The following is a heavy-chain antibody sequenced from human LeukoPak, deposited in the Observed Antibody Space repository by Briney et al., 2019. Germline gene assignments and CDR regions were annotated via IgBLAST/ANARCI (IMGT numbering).Heavy chain of an antibody. CDR2: ISSSSSYI. Sequence: PGGSLRLSCATSGFTFSSYSMNWVRQAPGKGLEWVSSISSSSSYIYYADSVKGRFTISRDNAKNSLYLQMNSLRAEDTAVYYCARDPTYGDYGNWFDPWGQGTLVTVSS. CDR1: GFTFSSYS. V-gene: IGHV3-21*01. CDR3: ARDPTYGDYGNWFDP. J-gene: IGHJ5*02. D-gene: IGHD4-17*01.